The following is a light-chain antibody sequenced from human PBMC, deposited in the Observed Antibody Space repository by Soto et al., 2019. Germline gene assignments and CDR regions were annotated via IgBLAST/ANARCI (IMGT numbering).Light chain of an antibody. V-gene: IGKV1-33*01. J-gene: IGKJ4*01. Sequence: DTQLTQSPSSLSASVGDRVTITCQASQRISDYLNWYQQKPGKAPKLLIYDASKVETGVPSRFSGSGSGTDFTFTISSLQPEDSATYDGHQYCNPRTFGGGTKVDIK. CDR1: QRISDY. CDR2: DAS. CDR3: HQYCNPRT.